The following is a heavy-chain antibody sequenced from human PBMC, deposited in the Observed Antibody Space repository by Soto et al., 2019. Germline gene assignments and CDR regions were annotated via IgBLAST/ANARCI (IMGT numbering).Heavy chain of an antibody. CDR1: GYTFTSYG. D-gene: IGHD3-9*01. V-gene: IGHV1-18*01. J-gene: IGHJ4*02. CDR3: ARSDYDILTGYYNRPDY. CDR2: ISAYNGNT. Sequence: ASVKVSCKASGYTFTSYGMSWVRQAPGQGLEWMGWISAYNGNTNYAQKLQGRVTMTTDTSTSTAYMELRSLRSDDTAVYYCARSDYDILTGYYNRPDYWGQGTLVTVSS.